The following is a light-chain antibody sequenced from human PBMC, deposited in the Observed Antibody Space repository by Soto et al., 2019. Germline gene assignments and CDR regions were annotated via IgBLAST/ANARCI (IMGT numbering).Light chain of an antibody. CDR2: DAS. Sequence: EVVLTQSPATLSLSPGERATLSCRASQSISRYLAWYQQKPGQAPRLLISDASNRATGIPARFSGSGSGTDFALTIISLEPEDFAVYYCLQRSDWPPSWTFGQGTKVEI. CDR3: LQRSDWPPSWT. J-gene: IGKJ1*01. V-gene: IGKV3-11*01. CDR1: QSISRY.